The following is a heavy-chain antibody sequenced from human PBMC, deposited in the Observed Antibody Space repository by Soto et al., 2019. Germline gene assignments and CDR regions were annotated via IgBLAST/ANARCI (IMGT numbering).Heavy chain of an antibody. CDR1: GASITSTTYF. V-gene: IGHV4-39*01. CDR3: AKNLPRAGRFDY. D-gene: IGHD6-13*01. Sequence: SETLSLTCSLSGASITSTTYFWAWIRQPPGKGLEWVGSIYYSGKTHDNPSLKRRTTISLDRSRNQFSLQVSSVTAADTAVYYCAKNLPRAGRFDYWGQGTVVTVSS. CDR2: IYYSGKT. J-gene: IGHJ4*02.